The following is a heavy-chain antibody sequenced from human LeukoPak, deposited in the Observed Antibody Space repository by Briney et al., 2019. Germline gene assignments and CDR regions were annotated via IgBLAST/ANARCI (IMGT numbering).Heavy chain of an antibody. V-gene: IGHV3-21*01. D-gene: IGHD3-16*01. Sequence: GGSLRLSCAASGFTFSSYSMNWVRQAPGKGLEWVSSINSSSSYIYYADSVKGRFTISRDNAKNSLYLQMNSLRAEDTAVYYWAREMRGIGNYFDYWGRGTLVTVSS. CDR1: GFTFSSYS. CDR3: AREMRGIGNYFDY. CDR2: INSSSSYI. J-gene: IGHJ4*02.